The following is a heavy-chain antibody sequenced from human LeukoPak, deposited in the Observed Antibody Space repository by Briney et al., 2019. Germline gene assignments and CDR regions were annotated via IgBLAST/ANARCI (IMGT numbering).Heavy chain of an antibody. CDR2: IRYDGSNK. D-gene: IGHD3-10*01. Sequence: GGSLRLSCAVSGFTFSSYGMHWVRQAPGKGLEWVAFIRYDGSNKYYADSVKGRFTISRDNSKNTRYLQMNSLRAEDTAVYYCARELLWFGDRGWFDPWGQGTLVTVSS. CDR3: ARELLWFGDRGWFDP. V-gene: IGHV3-30*02. J-gene: IGHJ5*02. CDR1: GFTFSSYG.